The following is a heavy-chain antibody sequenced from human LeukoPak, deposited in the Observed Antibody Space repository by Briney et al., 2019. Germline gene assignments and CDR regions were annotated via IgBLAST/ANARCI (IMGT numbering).Heavy chain of an antibody. CDR3: AKDDEAGQYYYRSGSLIY. D-gene: IGHD3-10*01. CDR2: IRYDGSDK. CDR1: GFTFNNYG. Sequence: GGSLRLSCAASGFTFNNYGMHWVRQAPGKGLEWVAFIRYDGSDKYYADSVKGRFTISRDNSKNTLYLQMNSLRAEDTAVYCCAKDDEAGQYYYRSGSLIYWGQGTLVTVSS. V-gene: IGHV3-30*02. J-gene: IGHJ4*02.